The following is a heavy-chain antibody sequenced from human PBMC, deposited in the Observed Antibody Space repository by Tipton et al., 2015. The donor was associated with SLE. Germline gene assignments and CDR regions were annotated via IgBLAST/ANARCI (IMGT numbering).Heavy chain of an antibody. J-gene: IGHJ3*02. CDR2: IYYSGST. Sequence: TLSLTCTVSGGPISSHYWSWIRQPPGKGLEWIGYIYYSGSTNYNPSLKSRVTISVDTSKNQFSLQLSSVTAADTAVYYCARGAEIQLWLPSAFDIWGQGTMVTVSS. D-gene: IGHD5-18*01. V-gene: IGHV4-59*11. CDR3: ARGAEIQLWLPSAFDI. CDR1: GGPISSHY.